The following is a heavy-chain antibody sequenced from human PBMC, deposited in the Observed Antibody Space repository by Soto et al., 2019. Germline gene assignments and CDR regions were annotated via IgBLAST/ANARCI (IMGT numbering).Heavy chain of an antibody. J-gene: IGHJ5*02. CDR2: ISYDGSNK. CDR1: GFTFSSYA. V-gene: IGHV3-30-3*01. CDR3: ARDTRYYYGSGSYKGWFDP. D-gene: IGHD3-10*01. Sequence: GGSLRLCCAASGFTFSSYAMHWVRQAPGKGLEWVAVISYDGSNKYCADSVKGRFTISRDNSKNTLYLQMNSLRAEDTAVYYCARDTRYYYGSGSYKGWFDPWGQGTLVTVSS.